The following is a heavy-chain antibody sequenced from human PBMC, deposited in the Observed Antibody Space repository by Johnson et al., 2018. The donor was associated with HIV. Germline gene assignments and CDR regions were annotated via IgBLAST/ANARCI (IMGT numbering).Heavy chain of an antibody. CDR3: ARVGVATSDALDI. V-gene: IGHV3-20*04. D-gene: IGHD5-12*01. CDR2: IHWKGGST. Sequence: VQLVESGGGVVQPGRSLRLSCVASGFTCDDYGMSGVRQAPGKGLEWVSGIHWKGGSTGYADSVKGRFTISRDNAKTSMYLQMNSLRAEDTALYYCARVGVATSDALDIWGQGTMVTVSA. J-gene: IGHJ3*02. CDR1: GFTCDDYG.